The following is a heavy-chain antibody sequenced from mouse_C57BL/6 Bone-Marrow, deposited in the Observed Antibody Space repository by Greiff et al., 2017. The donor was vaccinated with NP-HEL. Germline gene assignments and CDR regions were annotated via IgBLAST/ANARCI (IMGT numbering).Heavy chain of an antibody. J-gene: IGHJ1*03. CDR2: IHPNSGST. CDR3: AREIYYYGSSYGPWYFDV. D-gene: IGHD1-1*01. CDR1: GYTFTSYW. V-gene: IGHV1-64*01. Sequence: VQLQQSGAELVKPGASVKLSCKASGYTFTSYWMHWVKQRPGQGLEWIGMIHPNSGSTNYNEKFKSKATLTVDKSSSTAYMQLSSLTSEDSAVYYCAREIYYYGSSYGPWYFDVWGTGTTVTVSS.